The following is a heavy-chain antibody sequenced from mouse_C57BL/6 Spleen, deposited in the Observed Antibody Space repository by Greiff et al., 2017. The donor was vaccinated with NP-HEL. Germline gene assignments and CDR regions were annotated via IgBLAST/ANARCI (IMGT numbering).Heavy chain of an antibody. CDR1: GFTFSDYY. Sequence: EVQLVESGGGLVQPGGSLKLSCAASGFTFSDYYMYWVRQTPEKRLEWVAYISNGGGSTYYPDTVKGRFTISRDNAKNTLYLRMSRLKSEDTAMYYCARGDYWGQGTTLTVSS. V-gene: IGHV5-12*01. CDR2: ISNGGGST. CDR3: ARGDY. J-gene: IGHJ2*01.